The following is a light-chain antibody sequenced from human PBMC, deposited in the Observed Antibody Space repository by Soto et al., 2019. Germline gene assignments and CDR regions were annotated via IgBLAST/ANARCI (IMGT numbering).Light chain of an antibody. CDR1: QSVTVNS. V-gene: IGKV3-20*01. CDR2: AAS. Sequence: ILLTQCPSTLSLSPGEGFTLSCRASQSVTVNSLAWYQQNPGQAPRLLIYAASTRAAAVPDRFTGSGSGTDFALTISRLEPEDFGAYYCQQYGDSPLTSGPGTKVDIK. CDR3: QQYGDSPLT. J-gene: IGKJ3*01.